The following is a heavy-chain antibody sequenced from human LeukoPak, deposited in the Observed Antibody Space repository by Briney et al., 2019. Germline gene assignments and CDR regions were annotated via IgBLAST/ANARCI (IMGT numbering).Heavy chain of an antibody. CDR2: INPNSGGT. J-gene: IGHJ6*03. Sequence: ASVKVSCKASGYTFTGYYMHWVRQAPGQGLEWMGWINPNSGGTNYAQKFQGRVTMTRDTSSSTAYMELSRLRSDDTAVYYCAGVGTMVRGATYYYYYYYMDVWGKGTTVTVSS. CDR3: AGVGTMVRGATYYYYYYYMDV. V-gene: IGHV1-2*02. CDR1: GYTFTGYY. D-gene: IGHD3-10*01.